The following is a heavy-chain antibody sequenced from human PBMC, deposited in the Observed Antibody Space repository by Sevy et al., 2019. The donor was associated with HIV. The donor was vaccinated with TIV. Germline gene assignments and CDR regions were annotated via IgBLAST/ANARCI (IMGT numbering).Heavy chain of an antibody. CDR3: ARVGCTIHNEH. D-gene: IGHD2-2*01. CDR1: GFTFSKYS. J-gene: IGHJ4*02. V-gene: IGHV3-23*01. Sequence: GGSLRLSCAASGFTFSKYSMSWVRQPPGKGLEWVSTLSFGCGEINYADSVNGRFTISRDNSKSSVYLQMNNLRPKDNVVYCCARVGCTIHNEHRGQATLVTVSA. CDR2: LSFGCGEI.